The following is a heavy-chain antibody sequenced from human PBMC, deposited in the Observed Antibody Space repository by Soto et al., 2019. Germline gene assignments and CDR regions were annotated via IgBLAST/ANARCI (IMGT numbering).Heavy chain of an antibody. CDR2: ISSSGSTI. J-gene: IGHJ4*02. Sequence: HPGGSLRLSCAASGFTFISYEMNWVRQAPGKGLEWVSYISSSGSTIYYADSVKGRFTISRDNAKNSLYLQMNSLRAEDTAVYYCARLLQRTYSSSSRTDYWGQGTLVTVSS. CDR1: GFTFISYE. D-gene: IGHD6-6*01. CDR3: ARLLQRTYSSSSRTDY. V-gene: IGHV3-48*03.